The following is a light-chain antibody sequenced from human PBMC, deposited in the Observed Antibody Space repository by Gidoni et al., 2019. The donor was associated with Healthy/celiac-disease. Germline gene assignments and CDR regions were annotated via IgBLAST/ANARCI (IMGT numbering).Light chain of an antibody. Sequence: DIQMTHSPSTLSASVGDRVTITCRASQSISSWLAWYQQKPGKAPKLLIYKASSLESGVPSRFSGSGSGTEFTLTISSRQPDDFATYYCQQYNSYSGTFGQGTKVEIK. J-gene: IGKJ1*01. V-gene: IGKV1-5*03. CDR1: QSISSW. CDR2: KAS. CDR3: QQYNSYSGT.